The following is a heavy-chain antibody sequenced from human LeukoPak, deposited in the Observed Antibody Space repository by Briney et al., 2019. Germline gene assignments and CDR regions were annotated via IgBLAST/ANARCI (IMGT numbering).Heavy chain of an antibody. CDR1: GFTFASYS. CDR3: ARVSGRLERQSDLDY. Sequence: GGSLRLSCAASGFTFASYSMNWVRQAPGKGLEWVSSISGDSTYIYNAGSVKGRFTISRDNAQASLYLQMISLRADDTAVYYWARVSGRLERQSDLDYWGQGTLVIVSS. CDR2: ISGDSTYI. J-gene: IGHJ4*02. D-gene: IGHD1-1*01. V-gene: IGHV3-21*01.